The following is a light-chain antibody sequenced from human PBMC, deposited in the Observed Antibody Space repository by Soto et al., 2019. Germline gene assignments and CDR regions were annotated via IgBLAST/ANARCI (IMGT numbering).Light chain of an antibody. CDR3: QQASSFPIT. J-gene: IGKJ5*01. Sequence: DIQMTPSPSSVSASVGDRVTITCRASQAISGWLAWYQQKPGKAPKLLIYAASGLQSGVPSRFSGSGSGTDFTLSINNLQPEDFATYYCQQASSFPITFGQGTRLEIK. CDR1: QAISGW. V-gene: IGKV1-12*01. CDR2: AAS.